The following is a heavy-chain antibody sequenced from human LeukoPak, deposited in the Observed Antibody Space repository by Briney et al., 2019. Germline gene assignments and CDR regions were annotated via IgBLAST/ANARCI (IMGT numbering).Heavy chain of an antibody. V-gene: IGHV3-53*01. D-gene: IGHD3-9*01. CDR1: GFTVSSNY. CDR2: IYSGGST. J-gene: IGHJ3*02. Sequence: GGSLRLSCAASGFTVSSNYMSWVRQAPGEGLEWVSVIYSGGSTYYADSVKGRFTISRDNSKNTLYLQMNSLRAEDTAVYYCASGDVLRYFDWSPGGAFDTWGQGTMVTVSS. CDR3: ASGDVLRYFDWSPGGAFDT.